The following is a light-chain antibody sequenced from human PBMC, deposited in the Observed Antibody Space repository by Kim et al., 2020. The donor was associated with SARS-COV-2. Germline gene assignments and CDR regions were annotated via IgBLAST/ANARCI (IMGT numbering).Light chain of an antibody. J-gene: IGLJ1*01. CDR3: SSYTVSSTYV. CDR2: DVS. V-gene: IGLV2-14*03. CDR1: SSDVGSYTY. Sequence: QSAPTQPASVSGSPGQSITISCTGTSSDVGSYTYVSWYQQHPGKAPRVLLYDVSNRPSGVSNRFSGSKSGNTASLIISGLQAEDEADYYCSSYTVSSTYVFGTGTKVTVL.